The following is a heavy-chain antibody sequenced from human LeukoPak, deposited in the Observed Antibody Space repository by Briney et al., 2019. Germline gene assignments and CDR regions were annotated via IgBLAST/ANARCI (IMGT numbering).Heavy chain of an antibody. J-gene: IGHJ6*03. CDR3: ARDLSSSYYYSYMDV. CDR1: GYTYTSYG. CDR2: ISAYNGNT. Sequence: ASVKVSCKASGYTYTSYGISWVRQAPGQGLEWMGWISAYNGNTNYAQKLQGRVTMTTDTSTSTAYMELRSLRSDDTAVYYCARDLSSSYYYSYMDVWGKGTTVTVSS. V-gene: IGHV1-18*01.